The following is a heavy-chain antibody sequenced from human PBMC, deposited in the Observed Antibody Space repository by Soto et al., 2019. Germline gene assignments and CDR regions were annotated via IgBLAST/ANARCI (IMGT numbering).Heavy chain of an antibody. Sequence: ASVKVSCKASGGTFSSYAISWVRQAPGQGLEWMGGIIPIFGTANCAQKFQGRVTITADKSTSTAYMELSSLRSEDTAVYYCARLVGATTDWFDPWGQGTLVTVSS. CDR2: IIPIFGTA. CDR1: GGTFSSYA. D-gene: IGHD1-26*01. J-gene: IGHJ5*02. V-gene: IGHV1-69*06. CDR3: ARLVGATTDWFDP.